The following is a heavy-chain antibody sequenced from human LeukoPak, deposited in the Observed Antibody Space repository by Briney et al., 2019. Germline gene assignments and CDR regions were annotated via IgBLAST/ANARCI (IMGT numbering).Heavy chain of an antibody. CDR3: ASPYCSDGVCYPGY. D-gene: IGHD2-8*01. CDR1: GFTFSGSA. Sequence: GGSLRLSCAASGFTFSGSAMHWVRQASGKGLQWVGRIRSKANSYATAYAASVTGRFTISRDDSKNTAHLKMNSLETEDTAVYYCASPYCSDGVCYPGYWGQGALVTVSS. CDR2: IRSKANSYAT. V-gene: IGHV3-73*01. J-gene: IGHJ4*02.